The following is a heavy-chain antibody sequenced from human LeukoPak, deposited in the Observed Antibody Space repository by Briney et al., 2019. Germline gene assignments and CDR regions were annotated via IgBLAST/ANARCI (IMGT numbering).Heavy chain of an antibody. CDR1: GGSISSYY. D-gene: IGHD2-2*01. CDR3: ARDCLPARRGSTTTCYSGY. J-gene: IGHJ4*02. CDR2: IYYSGST. V-gene: IGHV4-59*01. Sequence: SETLSLTCTVSGGSISSYYWSWLRQPPGKGLEWIGYIYYSGSTNYNPSLKSRVTISVDTSKNQFSLKLSSVTAADTAVYYCARDCLPARRGSTTTCYSGYWGQGTLVTVSS.